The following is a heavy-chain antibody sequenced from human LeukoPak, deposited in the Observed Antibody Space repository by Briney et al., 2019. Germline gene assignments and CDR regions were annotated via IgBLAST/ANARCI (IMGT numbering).Heavy chain of an antibody. Sequence: PSETLSLTCTVSGGSISSYYWSWIRQPPGKGPEWIGYIYYSGSTNYNPSLKSRVTISVDTSKNQFSLKLSSVTAADTAVYYCARVWHCGGDCYPLDYWGQGTLVTVSS. CDR1: GGSISSYY. D-gene: IGHD2-21*02. CDR3: ARVWHCGGDCYPLDY. CDR2: IYYSGST. J-gene: IGHJ4*02. V-gene: IGHV4-59*01.